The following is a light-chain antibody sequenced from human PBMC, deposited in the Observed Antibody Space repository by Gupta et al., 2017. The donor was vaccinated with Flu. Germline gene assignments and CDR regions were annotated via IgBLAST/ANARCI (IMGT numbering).Light chain of an antibody. J-gene: IGKJ2*03. CDR1: QSISSW. V-gene: IGKV1-5*03. CDR3: QQYNSYPRRS. Sequence: DIQMTQSPSTLSASVGDRVTITCRASQSISSWLAWYQQKPGKAPKLLIYKASSLESGVPSRFSGSGSGTEFTLTISSRQPDDFATYYCQQYNSYPRRSFGQGTKLEIK. CDR2: KAS.